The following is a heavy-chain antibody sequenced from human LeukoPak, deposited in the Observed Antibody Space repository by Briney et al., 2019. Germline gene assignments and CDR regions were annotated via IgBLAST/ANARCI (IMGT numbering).Heavy chain of an antibody. CDR3: ARYGDYGAFDI. D-gene: IGHD4-17*01. Sequence: PGGSLRLSCAASGFTFSSYSMNWVRQAPGKGLEGVSYIGGSSSTRYYADSVKGRSTISRDSAKNSLYLQMNSLRAEDTSVYYCARYGDYGAFDIWDQGTMVTVSS. V-gene: IGHV3-48*01. J-gene: IGHJ3*02. CDR2: IGGSSSTR. CDR1: GFTFSSYS.